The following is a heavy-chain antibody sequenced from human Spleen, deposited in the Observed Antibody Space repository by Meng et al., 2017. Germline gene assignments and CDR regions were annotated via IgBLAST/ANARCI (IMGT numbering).Heavy chain of an antibody. CDR3: AGSYYGSGTNPDY. Sequence: LRLSCTVSGGSISTGSYYWSWIRQPAGKGLEWIGRVSISGSTNYNPSLKSRVTVSVDTSKNQFSLNLNSVTAADTAVYYCAGSYYGSGTNPDYWGQGTLVTVSS. V-gene: IGHV4-61*02. CDR1: GGSISTGSYY. D-gene: IGHD3-10*01. CDR2: VSISGST. J-gene: IGHJ4*02.